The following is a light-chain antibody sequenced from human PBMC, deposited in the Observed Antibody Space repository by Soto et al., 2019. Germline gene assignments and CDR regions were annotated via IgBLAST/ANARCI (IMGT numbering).Light chain of an antibody. V-gene: IGKV3-15*01. CDR2: ATS. Sequence: EIVLTQSPATLYVSPGERATLSCRASQSLSSNVAWYQQRPGQAPRLLIYATSSRASDVPARFSGGGSGTEFTLTIASLQSEDFAVYFCQQYTDWPITFGQGTRLEIK. CDR3: QQYTDWPIT. CDR1: QSLSSN. J-gene: IGKJ5*01.